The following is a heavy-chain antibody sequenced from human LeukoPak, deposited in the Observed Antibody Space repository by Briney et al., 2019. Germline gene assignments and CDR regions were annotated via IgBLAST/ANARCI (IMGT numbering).Heavy chain of an antibody. CDR1: GYTFTSYD. V-gene: IGHV1-18*01. CDR3: ARGRHHYDQWFYFDF. J-gene: IGHJ4*02. CDR2: ISAYNGNT. D-gene: IGHD3-22*01. Sequence: GASVKVSCKASGYTFTSYDFSWVRQAPGQGLEWMGWISAYNGNTNYAQKLQGRVTMTTDTSTSTAYMELGSLRSDDTAVFYCARGRHHYDQWFYFDFWGQGTLVTVSS.